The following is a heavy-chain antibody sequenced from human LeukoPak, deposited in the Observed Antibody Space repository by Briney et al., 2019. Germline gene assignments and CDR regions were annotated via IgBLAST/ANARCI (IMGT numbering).Heavy chain of an antibody. D-gene: IGHD3-22*01. CDR1: GGSFSGYY. J-gene: IGHJ3*02. CDR3: ARYDSSGYPFFTI. CDR2: INHSGST. Sequence: PSDTLSLTCAVYGGSFSGYYWSWIRQPPGQGLEWIGEINHSGSTNYNPSLKSRVTISVDTSNNQLSLKLSSVTAADTAVYYCARYDSSGYPFFTIWGQGTMVTVSS. V-gene: IGHV4-34*01.